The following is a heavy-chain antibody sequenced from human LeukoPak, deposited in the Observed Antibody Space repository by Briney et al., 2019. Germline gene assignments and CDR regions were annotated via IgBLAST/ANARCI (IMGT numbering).Heavy chain of an antibody. V-gene: IGHV4-59*01. CDR2: IYYSGST. CDR1: GGSISSYY. Sequence: SETLSLTCTVSGGSISSYYWSWIRQPPGKGLEWIGYIYYSGSTNYNPSLKSRVTISVDTSKNQFSLKLSSVTAADTAVYYCARKGTTVVPGYYYYYMDVWGKGTTVTVSS. CDR3: ARKGTTVVPGYYYYYMDV. J-gene: IGHJ6*03. D-gene: IGHD4-23*01.